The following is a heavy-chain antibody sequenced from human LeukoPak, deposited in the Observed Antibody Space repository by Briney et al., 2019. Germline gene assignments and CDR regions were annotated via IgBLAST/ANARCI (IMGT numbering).Heavy chain of an antibody. V-gene: IGHV4-59*01. CDR1: GGSIRSYY. Sequence: PSETLSLTCTVSGGSIRSYYWSWIRQPPGKGLEWTGYIYYSGSTNYNPSLKSRVSISVDTSKNQFSLKLSSVTAADTAVYYCARRGPAGSSSSGMDVWGQGTAVTVSS. CDR3: ARRGPAGSSSSGMDV. J-gene: IGHJ6*02. D-gene: IGHD6-6*01. CDR2: IYYSGST.